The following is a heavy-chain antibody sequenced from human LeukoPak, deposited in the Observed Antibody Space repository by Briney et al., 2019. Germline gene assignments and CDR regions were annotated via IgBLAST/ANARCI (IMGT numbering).Heavy chain of an antibody. V-gene: IGHV4-34*12. CDR2: IIHSGST. CDR3: ARSRVWGSYRYHPRYYFDY. Sequence: SETLSLTCAVYGGSFSGYYWSWIRQPPRKGLEWIGEIIHSGSTNYNPSLKSRVTISVDTSKNQFSLKLSSVTAADTAVYYCARSRVWGSYRYHPRYYFDYWGQGTLVTVSS. D-gene: IGHD3-16*02. CDR1: GGSFSGYY. J-gene: IGHJ4*02.